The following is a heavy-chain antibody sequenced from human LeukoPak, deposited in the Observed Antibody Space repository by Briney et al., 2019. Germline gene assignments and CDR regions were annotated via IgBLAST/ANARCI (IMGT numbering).Heavy chain of an antibody. D-gene: IGHD5-18*01. Sequence: PGGSLRLSCAASGFTFSSYSMNWVRQAPGKGLEWVSSISSSSLYIYYADSVKGRFTISRDNAKNSLFLQMNSLRAEDTAAYYCATYRQVMLPFESWGQGTLVTVSS. J-gene: IGHJ4*02. CDR2: ISSSSLYI. V-gene: IGHV3-21*01. CDR3: ATYRQVMLPFES. CDR1: GFTFSSYS.